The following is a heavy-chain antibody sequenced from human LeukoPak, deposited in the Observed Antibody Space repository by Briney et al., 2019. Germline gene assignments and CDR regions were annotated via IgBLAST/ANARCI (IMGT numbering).Heavy chain of an antibody. V-gene: IGHV1-69*04. Sequence: GASVKVSCKASGGTFSIYAISWVRQAPGQGLEWMGRIIPILGIANYAQKFQGRVTITADKSTSTAYMELSSLRSEDTAVYYCARDEIWGDYYDSSGYPDYWGQGTLVTVSS. J-gene: IGHJ4*02. CDR1: GGTFSIYA. CDR2: IIPILGIA. CDR3: ARDEIWGDYYDSSGYPDY. D-gene: IGHD3-22*01.